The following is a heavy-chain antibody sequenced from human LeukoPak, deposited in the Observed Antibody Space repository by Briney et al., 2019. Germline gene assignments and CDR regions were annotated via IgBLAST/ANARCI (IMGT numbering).Heavy chain of an antibody. J-gene: IGHJ6*03. V-gene: IGHV4-61*02. CDR1: GGSISSGSYY. D-gene: IGHD3-10*01. Sequence: SETLFLACTVSGGSISSGSYYWSWIRQPAGKGLEWIGRIYTSGSTNYNPSLKSRVTISVDTSKNQFSLKLSSVTAADTAVYYCARSPLLYYYGSGSYYLATGLQKTGYYYYYMDVWGKGTTVTVSS. CDR3: ARSPLLYYYGSGSYYLATGLQKTGYYYYYMDV. CDR2: IYTSGST.